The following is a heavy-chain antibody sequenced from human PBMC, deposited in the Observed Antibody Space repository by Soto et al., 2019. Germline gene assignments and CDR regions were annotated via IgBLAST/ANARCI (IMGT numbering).Heavy chain of an antibody. D-gene: IGHD2-2*01. CDR3: ARGSVGYQLPAAYYGLDV. CDR1: GFTFSSYS. Sequence: PGGSLRLSCAASGFTFSSYSMNWVRQAPGKGLEWVSSISSSSSYIYYADSVKGRFTISRDNAKNSLYLQMNSLRAEDTAVYYCARGSVGYQLPAAYYGLDVWGQRSTDTGS. J-gene: IGHJ6*02. V-gene: IGHV3-21*01. CDR2: ISSSSSYI.